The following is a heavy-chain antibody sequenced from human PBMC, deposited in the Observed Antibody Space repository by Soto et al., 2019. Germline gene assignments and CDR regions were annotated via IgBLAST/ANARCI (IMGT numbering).Heavy chain of an antibody. V-gene: IGHV3-74*01. CDR1: GFTFSGYW. Sequence: GGSLRLSCVASGFTFSGYWMHWVRQAPGKGLVWVSRIDGDGSRTNYADSVKGRFTISRDNAKNTLYLQMNSPRAEDTAVYYCARELASYNDYPGQGTLVTVST. J-gene: IGHJ4*02. D-gene: IGHD3-10*01. CDR2: IDGDGSRT. CDR3: ARELASYNDY.